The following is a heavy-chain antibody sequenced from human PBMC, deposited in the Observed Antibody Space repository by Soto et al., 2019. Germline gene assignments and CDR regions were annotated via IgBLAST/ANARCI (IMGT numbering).Heavy chain of an antibody. V-gene: IGHV4-59*01. J-gene: IGHJ6*02. CDR3: ARGLGSSDSRYYYYYGMDV. CDR1: GGSISSYY. CDR2: IYYSGST. Sequence: KTSETLSLTCTVSGGSISSYYWSWIRQPPGKGLEWIGYIYYSGSTNYNPSLKSRVTISVDTSKNQFSLKLSSVTAADTAVYYCARGLGSSDSRYYYYYGMDVWGQGTTVTVSS. D-gene: IGHD6-6*01.